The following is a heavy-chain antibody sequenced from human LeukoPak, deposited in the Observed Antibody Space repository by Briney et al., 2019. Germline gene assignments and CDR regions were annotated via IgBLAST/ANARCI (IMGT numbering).Heavy chain of an antibody. CDR1: GFTFSSYG. J-gene: IGHJ4*02. Sequence: GRSLRLSCAASGFTFSSYGMHWVRQAPGKGLEWVAVVSFDGSDKYYADSVKGRFTISRDNSKNTLYLHMNRLRAEDTAVYYCAKDPYSYGFTGDYWGQGTLVTVSP. CDR3: AKDPYSYGFTGDY. D-gene: IGHD5-18*01. CDR2: VSFDGSDK. V-gene: IGHV3-30*18.